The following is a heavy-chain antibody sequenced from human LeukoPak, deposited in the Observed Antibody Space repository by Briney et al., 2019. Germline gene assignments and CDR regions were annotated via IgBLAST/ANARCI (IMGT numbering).Heavy chain of an antibody. J-gene: IGHJ5*02. Sequence: GASVKVSCTASGYTFSRFHIHWVRQAPGRGLEWMGIIHPSSGGANSAQKFQGRLTMTRDTSTSTVYMELSSLRSEDTAVYYCARDSDASSLADPWGQGTLVTVSS. V-gene: IGHV1-46*01. CDR3: ARDSDASSLADP. D-gene: IGHD6-6*01. CDR1: GYTFSRFH. CDR2: IHPSSGGA.